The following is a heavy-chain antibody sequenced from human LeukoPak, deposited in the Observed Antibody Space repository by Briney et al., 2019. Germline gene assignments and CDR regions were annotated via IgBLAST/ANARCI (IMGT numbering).Heavy chain of an antibody. J-gene: IGHJ4*02. V-gene: IGHV3-33*01. Sequence: GGSLRLSCEASGFTFSNYGMHWVRQAPGKGLEWVSIISYHGSNKYYGDSVRGRFTISRDNSKNTVDLQMDSLTVEDTAVYYCARDLNAGKGGRHYGADCWGQGSLVTVSS. CDR3: ARDLNAGKGGRHYGADC. CDR1: GFTFSNYG. CDR2: ISYHGSNK. D-gene: IGHD3-16*01.